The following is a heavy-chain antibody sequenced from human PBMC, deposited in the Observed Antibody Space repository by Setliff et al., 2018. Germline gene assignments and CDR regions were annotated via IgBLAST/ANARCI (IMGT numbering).Heavy chain of an antibody. CDR1: GGSLSDYY. CDR2: INHSGST. CDR3: RFWDGSYKNDY. V-gene: IGHV4-34*01. Sequence: PSETLSLTCTVYGGSLSDYYWSWIRQPPGKGLEWIVEINHSGSTNYSPSLKSRVTISVDMSKNQLSLKLSSVTAADTAAYCCRFWDGSYKNDYWGQGTLVTVSS. D-gene: IGHD3-3*01. J-gene: IGHJ4*02.